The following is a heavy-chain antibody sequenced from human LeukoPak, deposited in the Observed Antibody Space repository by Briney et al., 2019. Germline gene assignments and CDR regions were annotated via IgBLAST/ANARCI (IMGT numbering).Heavy chain of an antibody. CDR3: ARGNIELAHLHFDS. CDR2: INHLTRP. Sequence: SETLSLTCTVSGVSTISIESYWSWVRQPPGKGLEWIGNINHLTRPIYSPSLSGRITISLDTSTDRLSLTLASVTAADTAVYYCARGNIELAHLHFDSWGPGTLVTVSS. V-gene: IGHV4-39*07. D-gene: IGHD2-8*02. J-gene: IGHJ4*02. CDR1: GVSTISIESY.